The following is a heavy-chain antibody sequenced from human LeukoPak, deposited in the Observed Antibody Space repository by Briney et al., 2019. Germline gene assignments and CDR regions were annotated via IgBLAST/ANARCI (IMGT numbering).Heavy chain of an antibody. CDR3: GRQSEPYYHYGLDF. V-gene: IGHV4-59*01. CDR1: GFTIKNYY. CDR2: VYYTGTT. Sequence: PSETLSLTCALSGFTIKNYYRSWIRQPLGKGLEWIAYVYYTGTTSYNPSIKSRVTISVETYKNQFSLTLNSVTAADTAVYHCGRQSEPYYHYGLDFWGQGTTVIVSS. J-gene: IGHJ6*02. D-gene: IGHD1-26*01.